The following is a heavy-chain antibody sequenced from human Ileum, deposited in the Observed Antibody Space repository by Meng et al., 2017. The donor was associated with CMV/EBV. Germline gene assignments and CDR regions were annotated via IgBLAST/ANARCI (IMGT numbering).Heavy chain of an antibody. J-gene: IGHJ6*02. CDR1: GYTFTGYY. V-gene: IGHV1-2*02. D-gene: IGHD1-26*01. CDR3: ARDRSIVGATTVVWYYYYGMDV. CDR2: INPNSGGT. Sequence: ASVKVSCKASGYTFTGYYMHWVRRAPGQGLEWMGWINPNSGGTNYAQKFQGRVTMTRDTSISTAYMELSRLRSDDTAVYYCARDRSIVGATTVVWYYYYGMDVWGQGTTVTVSS.